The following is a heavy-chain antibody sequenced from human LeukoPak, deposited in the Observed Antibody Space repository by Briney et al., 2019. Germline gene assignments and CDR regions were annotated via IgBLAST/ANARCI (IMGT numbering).Heavy chain of an antibody. D-gene: IGHD6-6*01. V-gene: IGHV3-33*01. Sequence: GRSLRLSCAASGFTFSSYGMHWVRQAPGKGLEWVAVIWYDGSNKYYADSVKGRFTISRDNSKNTLYLQMNSLRAEDTAVYYCARSLFEYSSSSGVFDYWGQGTLVTVSS. CDR1: GFTFSSYG. CDR3: ARSLFEYSSSSGVFDY. CDR2: IWYDGSNK. J-gene: IGHJ4*02.